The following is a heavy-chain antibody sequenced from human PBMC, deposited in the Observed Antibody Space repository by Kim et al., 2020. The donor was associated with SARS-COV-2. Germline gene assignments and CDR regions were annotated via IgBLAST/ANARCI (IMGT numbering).Heavy chain of an antibody. CDR2: ISGGGGST. V-gene: IGHV3-23*01. J-gene: IGHJ4*02. D-gene: IGHD4-17*01. CDR1: GFTFSSYA. Sequence: GGSLRLSCAASGFTFSSYAMTWVRQAPGKGLEWVSAISGGGGSTYYADSVKGRFTISRDNSKNTLYLQMNSLRAEDTAVYYCAKAPSFYGDYDLFDYWGQGTLVTVSS. CDR3: AKAPSFYGDYDLFDY.